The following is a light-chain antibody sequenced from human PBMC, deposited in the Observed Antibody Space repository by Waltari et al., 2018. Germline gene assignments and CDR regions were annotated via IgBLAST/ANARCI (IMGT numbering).Light chain of an antibody. Sequence: QSVLTQPPSASGTPGKRVTISCSGSTSNIGGNTVTWYQHLPGTAPKLLIHSNHQRPSGVPDRFSGSKSGTSASLAISGLQSEDEADYYCAAWDDSLNGFYVFGTGTKVTVL. J-gene: IGLJ1*01. CDR3: AAWDDSLNGFYV. CDR2: SNH. V-gene: IGLV1-44*01. CDR1: TSNIGGNT.